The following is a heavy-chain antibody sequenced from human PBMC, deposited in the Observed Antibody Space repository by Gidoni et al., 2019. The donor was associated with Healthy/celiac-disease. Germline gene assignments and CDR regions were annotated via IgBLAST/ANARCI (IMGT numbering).Heavy chain of an antibody. CDR1: GCTFSSYA. CDR3: ARDRGAYYDSRHFDY. Sequence: QVQLVESGGGVVQPGRSLRLSCAASGCTFSSYAMHWVRQAPGKGLEWVAVISYDGSNKYYADSVKGRFTISRDNSKNTLYLQMNSLRAEDTAVYYCARDRGAYYDSRHFDYWGQGTLVTVSS. CDR2: ISYDGSNK. V-gene: IGHV3-30-3*01. J-gene: IGHJ4*02. D-gene: IGHD3-22*01.